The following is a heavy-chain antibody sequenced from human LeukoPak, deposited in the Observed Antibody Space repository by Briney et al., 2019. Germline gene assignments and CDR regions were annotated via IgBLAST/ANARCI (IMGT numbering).Heavy chain of an antibody. CDR1: GFTFSSYS. V-gene: IGHV3-21*01. J-gene: IGHJ6*02. D-gene: IGHD3-3*01. CDR2: ISSSSSYI. Sequence: GGSPRLSCAASGFTFSSYSMNWVRQAPGKGLEWVSSISSSSSYIYYADSVKGRFTISRDNAKNSLYLQMNSLRAEDTAVYYCASWDDTIFGVGGMDVWGQGTTVTVSS. CDR3: ASWDDTIFGVGGMDV.